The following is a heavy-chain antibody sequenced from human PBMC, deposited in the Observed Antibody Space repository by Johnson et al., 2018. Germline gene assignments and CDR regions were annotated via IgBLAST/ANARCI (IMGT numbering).Heavy chain of an antibody. CDR1: GGSISSYY. CDR2: IYYSGST. J-gene: IGHJ3*02. V-gene: IGHV4-59*01. CDR3: AREPGSWSGAFDI. Sequence: QVQLQESGPGLVKPSETLSLTCTVSGGSISSYYWSWIRQPPGKGLEWIGDIYYSGSTNYNPPLKSRVTISVDKSKTQFSLTVSSVTAADTAVYYCAREPGSWSGAFDIWGQGTMVTVSS. D-gene: IGHD6-13*01.